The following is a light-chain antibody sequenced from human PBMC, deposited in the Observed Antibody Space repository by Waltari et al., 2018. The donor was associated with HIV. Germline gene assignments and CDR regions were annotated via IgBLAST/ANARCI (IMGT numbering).Light chain of an antibody. CDR2: LGS. J-gene: IGKJ1*01. CDR1: QSLLHSNGFKY. CDR3: MQALQTPWT. V-gene: IGKV2-28*01. Sequence: DIVMTQSPLSLPVTPGEPASISCRSSQSLLHSNGFKYLDWYPQKPGQSPQLLIYLGSNRASGVPDRFSGSGSGTDFTLTISRVEAEDVGVYYCMQALQTPWTFGQGTKVEIK.